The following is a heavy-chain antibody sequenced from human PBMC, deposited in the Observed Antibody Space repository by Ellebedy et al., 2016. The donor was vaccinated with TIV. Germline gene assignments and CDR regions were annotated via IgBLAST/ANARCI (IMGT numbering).Heavy chain of an antibody. Sequence: SETLSLTXNVSGGSVSGGAYYWGWIRQPPGKGLEWIASVYFDGKTYFNASLKSRVAISTATPKNQVSLTLTSVTAADTAIYYCARHLEPHVESWGPGILVTVSA. V-gene: IGHV4-39*01. CDR2: VYFDGKT. CDR3: ARHLEPHVES. CDR1: GGSVSGGAYY. D-gene: IGHD3-3*01. J-gene: IGHJ5*02.